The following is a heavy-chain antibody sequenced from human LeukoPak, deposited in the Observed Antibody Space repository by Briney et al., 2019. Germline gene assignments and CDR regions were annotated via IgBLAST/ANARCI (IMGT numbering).Heavy chain of an antibody. V-gene: IGHV3-23*01. CDR2: ISGSGDST. J-gene: IGHJ4*02. D-gene: IGHD4-17*01. Sequence: LSGGSLRLSCAASGFTFSTYAVNWVRQAPGKGLEWVSTISGSGDSTYYADSVKGRFTISRDNSKNTLYLQMNSLRAEDTAVYYCAKVTRYGNYDYWGQGTLVTVSS. CDR3: AKVTRYGNYDY. CDR1: GFTFSTYA.